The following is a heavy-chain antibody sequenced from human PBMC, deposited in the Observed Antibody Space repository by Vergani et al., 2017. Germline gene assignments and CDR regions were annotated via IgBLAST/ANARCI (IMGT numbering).Heavy chain of an antibody. Sequence: QVQLQESGPGLVKPSQTLSLTCTVSGGSISSGSYYWSWIRQPAGKGLEWIGRIYTSGSPNCNPSLKIRVTISVDTSKNQFSLKLSSVTAAGTAVYYCARGHWGSAFDIWGQGTMVTVSS. V-gene: IGHV4-61*02. J-gene: IGHJ3*02. D-gene: IGHD7-27*01. CDR3: ARGHWGSAFDI. CDR1: GGSISSGSYY. CDR2: IYTSGSP.